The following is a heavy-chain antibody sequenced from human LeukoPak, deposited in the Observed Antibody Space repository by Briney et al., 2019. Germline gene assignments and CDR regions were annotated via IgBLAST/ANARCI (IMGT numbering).Heavy chain of an antibody. CDR3: AKDLSFVLRGSPFYFDY. CDR1: GVTFSSYA. J-gene: IGHJ4*02. D-gene: IGHD6-25*01. CDR2: IGGSGDTT. V-gene: IGHV3-23*01. Sequence: PEGSLRLSCAASGVTFSSYAMTWVRQATGRGLEWVAAIGGSGDTTYYADSVRGRFTISRDNSKNTLYLQMNSLRAEDTGVYYCAKDLSFVLRGSPFYFDYWGQGTLVTVSS.